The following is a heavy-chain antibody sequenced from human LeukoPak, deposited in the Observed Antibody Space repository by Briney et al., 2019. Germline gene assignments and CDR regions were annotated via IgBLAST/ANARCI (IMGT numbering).Heavy chain of an antibody. CDR3: AELGITMIGGV. J-gene: IGHJ6*04. V-gene: IGHV3-48*03. D-gene: IGHD3-10*02. CDR1: GFTFKNYG. CDR2: ISSSGSTI. Sequence: HAGGSLRLSCAASGFTFKNYGMSWVRQAPGKGLEWVSYISSSGSTIYYADSVKGRFTISRDNAKNSLYLQMNSLRAEDTAVYYCAELGITMIGGVWGKGTTVTISS.